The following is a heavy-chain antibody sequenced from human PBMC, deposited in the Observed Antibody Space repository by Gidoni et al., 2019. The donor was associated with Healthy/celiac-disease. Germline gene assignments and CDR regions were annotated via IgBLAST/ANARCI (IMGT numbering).Heavy chain of an antibody. V-gene: IGHV3-7*03. J-gene: IGHJ4*02. CDR2: IKQDGSEK. CDR3: ARGDYPPSEFDY. D-gene: IGHD4-17*01. CDR1: GFTFSSNW. Sequence: EGQLVESGGGLVQPGGSLRLSCAACGFTFSSNWMRWVRQALGKGLEWVANIKQDGSEKYYVDSVKGRFTISRDNAKNSLYLQRNSLRAEDSAVYYCARGDYPPSEFDYWGQGTLVTVSS.